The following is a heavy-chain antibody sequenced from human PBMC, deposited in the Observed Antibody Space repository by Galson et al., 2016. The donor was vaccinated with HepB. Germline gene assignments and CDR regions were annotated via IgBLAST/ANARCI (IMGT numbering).Heavy chain of an antibody. CDR3: ARAQWILARQAAYFDH. D-gene: IGHD5-18*01. J-gene: IGHJ4*02. Sequence: SLRLSCAASGFPFSNYWMNWVRQAPGKGLEWVANIKQEGNQEYYADSVKGRFTVSRDNARNSLYLQMNSLRVDDTAVYYCARAQWILARQAAYFDHWGQGILVTVSS. V-gene: IGHV3-7*04. CDR1: GFPFSNYW. CDR2: IKQEGNQE.